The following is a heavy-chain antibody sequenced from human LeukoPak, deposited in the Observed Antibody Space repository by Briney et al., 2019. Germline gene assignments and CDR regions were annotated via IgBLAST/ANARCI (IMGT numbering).Heavy chain of an antibody. CDR1: GFTFSNYG. CDR3: AKDGIYVQAPLYYFDY. CDR2: ISYDGSNK. J-gene: IGHJ4*02. V-gene: IGHV3-30*18. Sequence: GGSLRLSYAASGFTFSNYGMHWVRQAPGKGLEWVAVISYDGSNKYYADSVKGRFTISRDNSKNTLYLQMNSLRAEDTAVYYCAKDGIYVQAPLYYFDYWGQGTLVTVSS. D-gene: IGHD5/OR15-5a*01.